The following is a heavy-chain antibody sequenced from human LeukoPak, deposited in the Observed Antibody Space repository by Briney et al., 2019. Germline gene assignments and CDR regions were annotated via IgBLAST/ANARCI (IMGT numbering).Heavy chain of an antibody. CDR1: GGSFSGYY. V-gene: IGHV4-34*01. D-gene: IGHD5-18*01. Sequence: SETLSLTCAVYGGSFSGYYWSWIRQPPGKGLEWIGEINHSGSTNYNPSLKSRVTISVDTSKNQFSLKLSSVTAADTAVYYCARESGYSYGYANAFDIWGQGTMVTVSS. J-gene: IGHJ3*02. CDR3: ARESGYSYGYANAFDI. CDR2: INHSGST.